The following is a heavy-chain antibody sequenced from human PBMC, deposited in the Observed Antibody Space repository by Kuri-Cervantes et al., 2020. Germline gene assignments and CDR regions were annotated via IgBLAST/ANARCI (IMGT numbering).Heavy chain of an antibody. CDR2: IYYSGST. CDR1: GGSISSGDYY. CDR3: ARGRRYFDWLFGGYGMDV. Sequence: SCTVSGGSISSGDYYWSWIRQPPGKGLEWIGYIYYSGSTYYNPSLKSRVTISVDTSKNQFSLKLSSVTAADTAVYYCARGRRYFDWLFGGYGMDVWGQGTTVTVSS. V-gene: IGHV4-30-4*01. J-gene: IGHJ6*02. D-gene: IGHD3-9*01.